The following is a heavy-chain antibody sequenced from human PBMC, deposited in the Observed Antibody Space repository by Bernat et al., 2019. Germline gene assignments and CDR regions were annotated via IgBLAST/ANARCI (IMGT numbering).Heavy chain of an antibody. CDR3: ARVGTYYYGSGSYSSSGYYYGMDV. V-gene: IGHV1-18*01. Sequence: QVQLVQSGAEVKKPGASVKVSCKPSGYTFTSYGISWVRQAPGQGLEWMGWISAYNGNTNYAQKLQGRVTMTTDTSTSTAYMELRSLRSDDTAVYYCARVGTYYYGSGSYSSSGYYYGMDVWGHGTTVTVSS. CDR2: ISAYNGNT. CDR1: GYTFTSYG. D-gene: IGHD3-10*01. J-gene: IGHJ6*02.